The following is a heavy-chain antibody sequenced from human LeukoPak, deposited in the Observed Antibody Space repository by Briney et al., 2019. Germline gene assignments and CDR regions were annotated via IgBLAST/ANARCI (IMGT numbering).Heavy chain of an antibody. Sequence: PSETLSLTCTVSGGAITSYYWSWVRQPPGKGLEWIGYIHYRGTTNYNPSLKSRVTISVDTSKNQLSLKMTSITAADTAVYYCARDGVGGVYFDIWGQGTLVAGSS. CDR2: IHYRGTT. CDR3: ARDGVGGVYFDI. V-gene: IGHV4-59*01. J-gene: IGHJ4*02. CDR1: GGAITSYY. D-gene: IGHD3-3*01.